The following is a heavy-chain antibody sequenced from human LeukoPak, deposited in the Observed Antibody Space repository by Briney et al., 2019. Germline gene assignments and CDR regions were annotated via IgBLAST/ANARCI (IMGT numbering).Heavy chain of an antibody. CDR3: ARMYYYGSSGYAVYYFDY. Sequence: SETLSLTCTVSGGSISSYYWSWIRQPPGKGLEWIGYIYYSGSTNYNPSLKSRVTISVDASKNQFSLKLSSVTAADTAVYYCARMYYYGSSGYAVYYFDYWGQGTLVTVSS. CDR2: IYYSGST. V-gene: IGHV4-59*01. J-gene: IGHJ4*02. D-gene: IGHD3-22*01. CDR1: GGSISSYY.